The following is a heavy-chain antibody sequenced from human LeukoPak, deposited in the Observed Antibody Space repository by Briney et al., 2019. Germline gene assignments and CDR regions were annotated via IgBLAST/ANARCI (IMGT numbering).Heavy chain of an antibody. Sequence: GGSLRLSCAASGFTFSDYYMSWIRQAPGKGLEWVSYISSSGSTIYYADSVKGRFTISRDNAKNSLYLQMNSLRAEDTAVYYCARLRNSRSSSWYTVGGYYFDYWGQGTLVTVSS. CDR2: ISSSGSTI. J-gene: IGHJ4*02. CDR1: GFTFSDYY. D-gene: IGHD6-13*01. V-gene: IGHV3-11*01. CDR3: ARLRNSRSSSWYTVGGYYFDY.